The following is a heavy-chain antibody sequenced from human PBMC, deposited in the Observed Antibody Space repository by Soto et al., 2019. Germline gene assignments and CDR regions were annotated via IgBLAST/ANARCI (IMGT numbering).Heavy chain of an antibody. V-gene: IGHV4-59*01. J-gene: IGHJ4*02. D-gene: IGHD6-19*01. CDR1: GGSINTYY. CDR3: ARNWFSVAGRFNFDY. CDR2: VDYSGNS. Sequence: SETLSLTCTVSGGSINTYYWSWIRQPPGKGLEWIGYVDYSGNSDSSPSLKSRVTISIDTSKRQVSLKLNSVTAADTAVYYCARNWFSVAGRFNFDYWGQGIPVTVSS.